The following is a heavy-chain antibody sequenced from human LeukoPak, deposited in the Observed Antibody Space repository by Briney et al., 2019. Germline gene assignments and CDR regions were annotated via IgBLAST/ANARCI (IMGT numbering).Heavy chain of an antibody. CDR3: ARDGYSYGKPFDY. V-gene: IGHV4-61*02. D-gene: IGHD5-18*01. CDR2: IYTSGST. J-gene: IGHJ4*02. CDR1: GGSISSGSYY. Sequence: PSQTLSLTCTVSGGSISSGSYYWSWIRQPAGKGLEWIGRIYTSGSTSYNPSLKSRVTISVDTSKNQFSLKLSSVTAADTAVYYCARDGYSYGKPFDYWGQGTLVTVSS.